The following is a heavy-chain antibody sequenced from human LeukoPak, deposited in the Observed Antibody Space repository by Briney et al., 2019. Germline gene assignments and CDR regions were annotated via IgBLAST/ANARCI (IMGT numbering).Heavy chain of an antibody. CDR3: ARDIYSSSTVDY. CDR1: GLTFTNYW. Sequence: GGSLRLSCAASGLTFTNYWMSWVRQAPGKGLEWVSSISSSSSYIYYADSVKGRFTISRDNAKNSLYLQMNSLRAEDTAVYYCARDIYSSSTVDYWGQGTLVTVSS. V-gene: IGHV3-21*01. D-gene: IGHD6-6*01. J-gene: IGHJ4*02. CDR2: ISSSSSYI.